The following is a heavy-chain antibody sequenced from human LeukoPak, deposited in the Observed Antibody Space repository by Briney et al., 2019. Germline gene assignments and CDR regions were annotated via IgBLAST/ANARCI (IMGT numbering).Heavy chain of an antibody. CDR3: ARLRSSSPDY. V-gene: IGHV3-21*01. D-gene: IGHD6-13*01. J-gene: IGHJ4*02. CDR2: ISSTSGYT. Sequence: GGSLRLSCAASGITFSSYTMNWVRQAPGKGLEWVSSISSTSGYTYYADSVEGRFTISRDNAKHSLYLQMNSLRAEDTAMYYCARLRSSSPDYWGQGTLVTVSS. CDR1: GITFSSYT.